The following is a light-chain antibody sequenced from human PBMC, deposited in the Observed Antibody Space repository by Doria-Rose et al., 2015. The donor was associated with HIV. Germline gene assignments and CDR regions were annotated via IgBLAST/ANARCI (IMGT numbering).Light chain of an antibody. CDR2: DGS. Sequence: EIVLTQSPGTLSLSPGERATPPCRASQSFSSTYSAWYQQKPGQAPSLLIYDGSTRATGIPDGFSASGSGTDFTLTINRLEPEDFALYYCHQYGTSWTFGQGTKVEI. V-gene: IGKV3-20*01. J-gene: IGKJ1*01. CDR1: QSFSSTY. CDR3: HQYGTSWT.